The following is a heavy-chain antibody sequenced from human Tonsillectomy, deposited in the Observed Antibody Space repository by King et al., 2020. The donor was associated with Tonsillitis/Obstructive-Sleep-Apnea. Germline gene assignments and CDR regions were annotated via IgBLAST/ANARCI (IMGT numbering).Heavy chain of an antibody. Sequence: VQLVESGGGLVQPGGSLRLSCTASGFTFSNYDMHWVRQATGKGLEWVSAIDTAGDPYYPGSVRGRFTISRENAKNSLYLQMNSLRGGDTAVYYCARGGYPSAFDYWGQGTLVTVSS. CDR1: GFTFSNYD. D-gene: IGHD1-1*01. J-gene: IGHJ4*02. V-gene: IGHV3-13*05. CDR2: IDTAGDP. CDR3: ARGGYPSAFDY.